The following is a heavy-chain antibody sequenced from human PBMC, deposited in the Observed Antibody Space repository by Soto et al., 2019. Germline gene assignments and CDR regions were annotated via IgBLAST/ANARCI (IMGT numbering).Heavy chain of an antibody. V-gene: IGHV3-33*01. CDR2: IWYDGSNK. D-gene: IGHD3-16*01. CDR3: ARGLRGISFYGMDV. Sequence: QVQLVESGGGVVQPGRSLRLSCAASGFTFSLYGMHWVRQAPGKGLEWVAVIWYDGSNKFYADSVKGRFTISRDNSKNTLYLQMNSLRDEDTAVYYCARGLRGISFYGMDVWGPGTTVIVSS. CDR1: GFTFSLYG. J-gene: IGHJ6*02.